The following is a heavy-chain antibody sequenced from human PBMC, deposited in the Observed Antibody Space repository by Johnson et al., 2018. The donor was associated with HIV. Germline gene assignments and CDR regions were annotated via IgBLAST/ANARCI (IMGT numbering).Heavy chain of an antibody. CDR2: SSGRGGPT. V-gene: IGHV3-23*04. J-gene: IGHJ3*02. CDR3: AKNQAVTGRGLCAFDI. CDR1: GFTFSSYA. Sequence: VQLVESGGSVVRPGGSLRLSCAASGFTFSSYAMSWVRQAPAKGLQLVSRSSGRGGPTYSADSVKGRFAITRDKAKNTLYLQMNSLRADDTAIYYCAKNQAVTGRGLCAFDIWGQGTMVTVSS. D-gene: IGHD6-19*01.